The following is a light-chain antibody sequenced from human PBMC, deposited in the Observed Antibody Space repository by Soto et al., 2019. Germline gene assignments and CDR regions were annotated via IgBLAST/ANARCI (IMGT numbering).Light chain of an antibody. J-gene: IGKJ3*01. CDR1: QSIGNY. Sequence: EVVLTQSPATLSLSPGEGATLSGRATQSIGNYLAWYQHKPGQAPRLLIYATSNRATGIPARCSGSGSGTDFTLTISGLEPEDFAVYYCQQRSSWPFTFGPGTKVDIK. CDR2: ATS. V-gene: IGKV3-11*01. CDR3: QQRSSWPFT.